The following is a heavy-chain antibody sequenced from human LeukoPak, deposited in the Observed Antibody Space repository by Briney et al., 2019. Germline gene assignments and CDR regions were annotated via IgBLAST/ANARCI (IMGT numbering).Heavy chain of an antibody. Sequence: GGSLRLSCAASGFTVSSNYMSWVRQAPGKGGEWVSVIYSGCSTYYADSVKGRFTISRDNSKNTLYLQMNSLRAEDTAVYYCARDPGDSSGHFFDYWGQGTLVTVSS. V-gene: IGHV3-53*01. J-gene: IGHJ4*02. D-gene: IGHD3-22*01. CDR2: IYSGCST. CDR1: GFTVSSNY. CDR3: ARDPGDSSGHFFDY.